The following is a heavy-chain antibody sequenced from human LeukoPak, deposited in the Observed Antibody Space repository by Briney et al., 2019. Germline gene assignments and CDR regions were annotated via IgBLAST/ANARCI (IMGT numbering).Heavy chain of an antibody. CDR3: ARGTRTGEDGTAGTFDY. CDR1: GYTFASYD. V-gene: IGHV1-8*01. CDR2: MNPNSANT. J-gene: IGHJ4*02. Sequence: GASVKVSCKASGYTFASYDINWLRQATGQGLEWMGWMNPNSANTGYAQKFQGRVTMTRNSSISTAYMELSSLISEDTAVYYCARGTRTGEDGTAGTFDYWGQGTLVTVSS. D-gene: IGHD5-24*01.